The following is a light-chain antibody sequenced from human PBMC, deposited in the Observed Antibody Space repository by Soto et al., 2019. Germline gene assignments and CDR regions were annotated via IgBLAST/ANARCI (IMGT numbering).Light chain of an antibody. Sequence: DIQMTQSPSSLSASVGDRVTITCRASQDISSYVNWYQQQPGKAPNLLISIASTLQSGVPSRFSGSGFGTEFTLTISSLQPEDFATYYCQQFSSPPFFPFGQGTKVEIK. CDR1: QDISSY. V-gene: IGKV1-39*01. J-gene: IGKJ2*01. CDR2: IAS. CDR3: QQFSSPPFFP.